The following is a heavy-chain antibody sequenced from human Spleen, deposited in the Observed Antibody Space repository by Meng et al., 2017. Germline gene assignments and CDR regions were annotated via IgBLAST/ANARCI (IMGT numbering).Heavy chain of an antibody. V-gene: IGHV3-23*01. Sequence: GESLKISCAASGFTFSSYSMSWVRQAPGRGLEWVSGISGSGGNTYYADSVKGRFTISRDNSKNTLYLQMNSLKAEDTAVYYCVKGTATTVLKGIDYWGQGTLVTVSS. CDR1: GFTFSSYS. CDR2: ISGSGGNT. D-gene: IGHD4-23*01. J-gene: IGHJ4*02. CDR3: VKGTATTVLKGIDY.